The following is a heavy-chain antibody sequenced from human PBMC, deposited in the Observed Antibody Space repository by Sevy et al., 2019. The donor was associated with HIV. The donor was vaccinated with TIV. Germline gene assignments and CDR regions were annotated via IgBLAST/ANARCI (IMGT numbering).Heavy chain of an antibody. V-gene: IGHV1-24*01. CDR2: FVPEDGET. D-gene: IGHD5-18*01. CDR3: ATAVLDTAMSDAFDI. CDR1: GYTLTELS. J-gene: IGHJ3*02. Sequence: ASVKVSCKVSGYTLTELSMHWVRQAPGKGLEWMGGFVPEDGETIYAQKFQGRVTMTEDTSTDTAYMELSSLRSEDTAVYYCATAVLDTAMSDAFDIWGQGTMVTVSS.